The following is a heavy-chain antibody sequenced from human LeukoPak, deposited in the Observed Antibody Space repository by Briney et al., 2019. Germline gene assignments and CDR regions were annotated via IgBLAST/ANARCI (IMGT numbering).Heavy chain of an antibody. CDR2: SIPIFGTA. Sequence: ASVKVSCKASGGTFSSYAISWVRQAPGQGLEWMGGSIPIFGTANYAQKFQGRVTITTDESTSTAYMELSSLRSEDTAVYYCARDCSSTSCYRRGDYYYYMDVWGKGTTVTVSS. CDR1: GGTFSSYA. D-gene: IGHD2-2*01. CDR3: ARDCSSTSCYRRGDYYYYMDV. J-gene: IGHJ6*03. V-gene: IGHV1-69*05.